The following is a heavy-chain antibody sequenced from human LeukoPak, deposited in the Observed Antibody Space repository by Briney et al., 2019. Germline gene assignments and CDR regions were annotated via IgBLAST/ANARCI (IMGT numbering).Heavy chain of an antibody. CDR1: GFTVSSNY. Sequence: GGSLRLSCAASGFTVSSNYMSWVRQAPGKGLEWVSAISGSGGSTYYADSVKGRFTISRDNSKNTLYLQMNSLRAEDTAVYYCAKSGYYYGSGSYYSNRYFDYWGQGTLVTVSS. CDR3: AKSGYYYGSGSYYSNRYFDY. D-gene: IGHD3-10*01. V-gene: IGHV3-23*01. J-gene: IGHJ4*02. CDR2: ISGSGGST.